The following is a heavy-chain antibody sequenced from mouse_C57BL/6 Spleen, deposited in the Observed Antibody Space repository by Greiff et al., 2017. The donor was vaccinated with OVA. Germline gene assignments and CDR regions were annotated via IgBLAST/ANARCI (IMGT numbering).Heavy chain of an antibody. CDR2: IHPNSGST. CDR1: GYTFTSYW. D-gene: IGHD1-1*01. Sequence: QVQLQQPGAELVKPGASVKLSCKASGYTFTSYWMHWVKQRPGQGLEWIGMIHPNSGSTNYNEKIKSKATLTVDKSSSTAYMQLSSLTSEDSAVYYCADTVVATGDYWGQGTTLTVSS. V-gene: IGHV1-64*01. CDR3: ADTVVATGDY. J-gene: IGHJ2*01.